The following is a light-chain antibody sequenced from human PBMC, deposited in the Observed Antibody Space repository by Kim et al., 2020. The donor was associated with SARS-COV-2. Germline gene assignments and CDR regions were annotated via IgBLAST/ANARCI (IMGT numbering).Light chain of an antibody. CDR3: QQYNNWPLYT. J-gene: IGKJ2*01. CDR1: QSVSSC. Sequence: VSLGERATLTCRASQSVSSCLAWYQQKPGQAPKLLMYRASGRDSGIPSRFSGSGSGTEFTLTISSVQSDDFAVYYCQQYNNWPLYTFGQGTKLEIK. V-gene: IGKV3-15*01. CDR2: RAS.